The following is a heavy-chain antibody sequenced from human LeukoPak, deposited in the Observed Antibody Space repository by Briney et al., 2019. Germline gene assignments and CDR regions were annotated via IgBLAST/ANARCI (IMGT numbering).Heavy chain of an antibody. Sequence: PSETLSLTCTVSGGSISSYYWSWIRQPPGKGLEWIGYIYYSGSTNYNPSLKSRVTISVDTSKNQFTLKLGSVTAADTAVYYCARGRYGWLPFDYWGQGTLVTVSS. CDR3: ARGRYGWLPFDY. CDR2: IYYSGST. CDR1: GGSISSYY. D-gene: IGHD3-16*01. J-gene: IGHJ4*02. V-gene: IGHV4-59*01.